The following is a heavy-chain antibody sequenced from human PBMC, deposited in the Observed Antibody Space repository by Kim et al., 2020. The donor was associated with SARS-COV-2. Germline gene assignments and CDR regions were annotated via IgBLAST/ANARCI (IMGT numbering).Heavy chain of an antibody. J-gene: IGHJ3*02. CDR1: GFIFSAYG. CDR3: ARALYYSTADAFDI. CDR2: IWYDENSE. Sequence: GGSLRLSCAASGFIFSAYGMHWVRQAPGKGLEWVAVIWYDENSEYYADSVKGRFTISRDNSKGTVYLQMSSLRAEGTSVYYCARALYYSTADAFDIWGQGTMVTVSS. V-gene: IGHV3-33*01. D-gene: IGHD2-2*01.